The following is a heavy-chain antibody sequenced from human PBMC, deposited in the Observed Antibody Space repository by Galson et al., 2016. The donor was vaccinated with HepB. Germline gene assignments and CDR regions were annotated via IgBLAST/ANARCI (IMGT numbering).Heavy chain of an antibody. J-gene: IGHJ4*02. CDR1: GSTFISYA. Sequence: SLRLSCAASGSTFISYAMHWVRQAPGKGLEYVSAISTNGVNTHYADSVKGRFTISRDNSKNTLFLQMSSLRAEDTAVYYCVKDYTYWGRGTLVTVSS. CDR3: VKDYTY. CDR2: ISTNGVNT. V-gene: IGHV3-64D*06.